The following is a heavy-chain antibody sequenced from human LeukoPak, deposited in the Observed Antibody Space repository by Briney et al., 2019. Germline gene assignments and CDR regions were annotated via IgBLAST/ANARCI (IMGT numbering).Heavy chain of an antibody. V-gene: IGHV1-8*01. CDR1: GYTFTSYD. Sequence: ASVKVSCKASGYTFTSYDINWVRQATGQGLEWMGWMNPNSGNTGYAQKFQGRVTMTRDTSTSTVYMELSSLRSEDTAVYYCARDPHGRWLQLSPFDYWGQGTLVTVSS. J-gene: IGHJ4*02. CDR2: MNPNSGNT. D-gene: IGHD5-24*01. CDR3: ARDPHGRWLQLSPFDY.